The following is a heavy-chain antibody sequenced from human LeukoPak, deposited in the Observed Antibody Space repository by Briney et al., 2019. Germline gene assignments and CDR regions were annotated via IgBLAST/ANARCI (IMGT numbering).Heavy chain of an antibody. CDR1: GYTFTGYY. CDR3: ARANIVGATTGWFDP. Sequence: ASVKVSCKASGYTFTGYYMRWVRQAPGQGLEWMGWINPNSGGTNYAQKFQGRVAMTRDASISTAYMELSRLRSDDTAVYYCARANIVGATTGWFDPWGQGTLVTVSS. J-gene: IGHJ5*02. CDR2: INPNSGGT. V-gene: IGHV1-2*02. D-gene: IGHD1-26*01.